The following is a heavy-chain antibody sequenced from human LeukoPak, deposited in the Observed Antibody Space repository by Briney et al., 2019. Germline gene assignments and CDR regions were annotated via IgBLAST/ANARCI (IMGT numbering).Heavy chain of an antibody. CDR3: ASAYTAMVRFGGDFDY. J-gene: IGHJ4*02. D-gene: IGHD5-18*01. V-gene: IGHV3-30-3*01. CDR1: GFTFSSYA. Sequence: GGSVRLSCAASGFTFSSYAMHWVRQAPGKGLEWVAVISYDGSNKYYADSVKGRFTISRDNSKNTLYLQMNSLRAEDTAVYYCASAYTAMVRFGGDFDYWGQGTLVTVSS. CDR2: ISYDGSNK.